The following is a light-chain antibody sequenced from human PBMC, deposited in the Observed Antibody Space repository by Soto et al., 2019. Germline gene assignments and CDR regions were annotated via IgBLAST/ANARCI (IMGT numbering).Light chain of an antibody. CDR2: DAS. CDR3: QQRSNWPVT. V-gene: IGKV3-11*01. Sequence: EIVLTQSPATLSLSPGERATLSCRASQSVSSYLAWDQQKPGQAPRLLIYDASNRGTGIPARFSGSGSGTDVTLTISSLEPEDFAVYYCQQRSNWPVTFGQGTRLEIK. J-gene: IGKJ5*01. CDR1: QSVSSY.